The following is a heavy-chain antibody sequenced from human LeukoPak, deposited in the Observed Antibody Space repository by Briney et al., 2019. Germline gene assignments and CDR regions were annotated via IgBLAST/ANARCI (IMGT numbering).Heavy chain of an antibody. J-gene: IGHJ4*02. CDR1: GGTFSSYA. V-gene: IGHV1-69*13. Sequence: SVKVSCKASGGTFSSYAISWVRQAPGQGLEWMGGIIPIFGTANYAQKFQGRVTITADESTSTAYMELSSLRPEDTAVYYCARDLVGSAISYSSGAWDYWGQGTLVTVSS. CDR3: ARDLVGSAISYSSGAWDY. D-gene: IGHD3-10*01. CDR2: IIPIFGTA.